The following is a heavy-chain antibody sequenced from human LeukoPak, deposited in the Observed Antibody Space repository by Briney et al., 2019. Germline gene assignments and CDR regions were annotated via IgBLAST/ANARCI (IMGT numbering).Heavy chain of an antibody. CDR3: ARGYSPSVRTTGNDF. Sequence: ASVKVSCKASGDAFTNHDINWVRQAPGQGLGWMGWMNPSSGNTGYAQKFQGRVAMTRDASINTAYLDFYSLTSEDTAVYYCARGYSPSVRTTGNDFWGQGTLVTVSS. CDR1: GDAFTNHD. J-gene: IGHJ4*02. D-gene: IGHD1-1*01. CDR2: MNPSSGNT. V-gene: IGHV1-8*01.